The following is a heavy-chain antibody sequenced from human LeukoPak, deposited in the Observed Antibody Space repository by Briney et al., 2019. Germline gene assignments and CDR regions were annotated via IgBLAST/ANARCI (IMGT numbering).Heavy chain of an antibody. Sequence: ASVKVSCKASGYTFTDYYMHWVRQAPGQGLEWMGWINPHSGGTNYAQKFQGRVTMTRDTSISTAYMELSRLRSDDTAVYYCARAYCSGGSCNPRIYYFDYWGQGTLVTVSS. CDR1: GYTFTDYY. D-gene: IGHD2-15*01. CDR3: ARAYCSGGSCNPRIYYFDY. J-gene: IGHJ4*02. V-gene: IGHV1-2*02. CDR2: INPHSGGT.